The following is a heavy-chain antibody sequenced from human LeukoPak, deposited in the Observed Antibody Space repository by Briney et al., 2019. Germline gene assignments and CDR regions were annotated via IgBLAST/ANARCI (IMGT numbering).Heavy chain of an antibody. V-gene: IGHV3-7*01. J-gene: IGHJ4*02. CDR1: GFTFSSYW. D-gene: IGHD6-19*01. Sequence: GGSLRLSCAASGFTFSSYWMSWVRQAPGKGLEWVANIKQDGSEKYYVDSVKGRFTISGDNAKNSLYLQMNSLRAEDTAVYYCARDFSSGWAEPGAFFGYWGQGTLVTVSS. CDR3: ARDFSSGWAEPGAFFGY. CDR2: IKQDGSEK.